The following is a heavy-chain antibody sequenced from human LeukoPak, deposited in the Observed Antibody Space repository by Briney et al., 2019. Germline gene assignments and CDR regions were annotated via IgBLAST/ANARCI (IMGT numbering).Heavy chain of an antibody. CDR2: ISDTGNT. CDR3: AKAPVTTCRGAFCYPFDY. Sequence: GGSLRLSCAASGFTFSSYAMSWVRQAPGKGLEWVSAISDTGNTYHADSVKGRFTISRDSSKNTLFLQMNRLRPEDAAVYYCAKAPVTTCRGAFCYPFDYWGQGTLVTVSS. J-gene: IGHJ4*02. D-gene: IGHD2-15*01. CDR1: GFTFSSYA. V-gene: IGHV3-23*01.